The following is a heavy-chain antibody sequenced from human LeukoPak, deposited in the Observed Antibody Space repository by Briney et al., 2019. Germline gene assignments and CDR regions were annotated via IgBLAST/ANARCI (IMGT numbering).Heavy chain of an antibody. J-gene: IGHJ2*01. CDR3: ARSSGVGATTHWYFDL. D-gene: IGHD1-26*01. V-gene: IGHV4-39*01. CDR1: GGSISSSSHY. CDR2: IYYSGST. Sequence: SETLSLTCTVSGGSISSSSHYWGWIRQPPGKGLEWIGSIYYSGSTYYNPSLKSRVTISVDTSKNQFSLKLSSVTAADTAVYYCARSSGVGATTHWYFDLWGRGTLVTVSS.